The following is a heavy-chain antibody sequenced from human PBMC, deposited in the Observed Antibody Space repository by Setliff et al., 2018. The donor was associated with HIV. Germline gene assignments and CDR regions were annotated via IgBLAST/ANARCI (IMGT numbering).Heavy chain of an antibody. D-gene: IGHD3-22*01. CDR1: GFTFSNYA. V-gene: IGHV3-30-3*01. CDR3: ARETMYDSRGYLSHYFDY. Sequence: SLRLSCAASGFTFSNYAVHWVRQAPGKGLEWVAVISYDGSNKYYADSVKGRFTISRDNSKNTLYLQMNSLRVEDTAVYYCARETMYDSRGYLSHYFDYWGQGTPVTVSS. J-gene: IGHJ4*02. CDR2: ISYDGSNK.